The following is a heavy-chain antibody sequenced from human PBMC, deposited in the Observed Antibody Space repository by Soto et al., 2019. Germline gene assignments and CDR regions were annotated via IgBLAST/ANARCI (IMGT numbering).Heavy chain of an antibody. J-gene: IGHJ6*02. Sequence: PSETLSLTCTVSGGSSSSTSYYWGWIRQPPWKGLEWIGCIHYSGSIIYNPSFKSRVTISVDTSKNQFSLQLSSVTAADTAVYFCAREDDGGDRDYYGLDVWGQGTTVTVSS. V-gene: IGHV4-30-4*08. CDR2: IHYSGSI. CDR1: GGSSSSTSYY. D-gene: IGHD2-21*02. CDR3: AREDDGGDRDYYGLDV.